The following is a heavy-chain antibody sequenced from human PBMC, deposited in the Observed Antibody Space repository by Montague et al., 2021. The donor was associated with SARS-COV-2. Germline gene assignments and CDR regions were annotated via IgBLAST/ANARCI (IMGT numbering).Heavy chain of an antibody. J-gene: IGHJ4*02. V-gene: IGHV4-59*01. CDR3: VRVHPYCGPRGDCDN. CDR2: MYDGGAV. Sequence: SETLSLTCTVSGGSISGYYWNWLRLTPGKGLEWIGYMYDGGAVNYNPSLWSRVTITIDASKNQFSLKLSSVTAADTAMYYCVRVHPYCGPRGDCDNWGQGTLVTVSS. D-gene: IGHD3-16*01. CDR1: GGSISGYY.